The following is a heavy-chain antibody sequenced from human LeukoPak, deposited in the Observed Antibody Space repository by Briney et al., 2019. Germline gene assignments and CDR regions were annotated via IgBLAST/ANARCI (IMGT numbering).Heavy chain of an antibody. D-gene: IGHD3-3*01. CDR1: GGSISSSSYY. CDR3: APERKDFWSGYYYFDY. Sequence: SETLSLTCTVSGGSISSSSYYWGWIRQPPGKGLEWIGSIYYSGSTYYNPSLKSRVTISVDTSKNQFSLKLSSVTAADTAVYYCAPERKDFWSGYYYFDYWGQGTLVTVSS. CDR2: IYYSGST. J-gene: IGHJ4*02. V-gene: IGHV4-39*07.